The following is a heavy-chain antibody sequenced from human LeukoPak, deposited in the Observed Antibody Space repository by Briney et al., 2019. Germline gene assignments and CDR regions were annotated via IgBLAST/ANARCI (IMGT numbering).Heavy chain of an antibody. CDR2: IFYSGST. J-gene: IGHJ4*02. CDR1: GYSISSGYY. D-gene: IGHD3-3*01. Sequence: KPSETLSLTCTVSGYSISSGYYWGWIRQPPGKGLEWIGYIFYSGSTNYNPSLKSRVTISVDTSKNQFSLKLSSVTAADTAVYYCVRSDDFWSGYYGYWGQGTLVTVSS. V-gene: IGHV4-61*01. CDR3: VRSDDFWSGYYGY.